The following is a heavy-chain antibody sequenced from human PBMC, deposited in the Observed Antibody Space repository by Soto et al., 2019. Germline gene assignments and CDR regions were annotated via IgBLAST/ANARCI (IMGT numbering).Heavy chain of an antibody. CDR3: ARGSSGWPPRLDY. V-gene: IGHV4-59*01. CDR1: GGPISSYY. CDR2: IYYSGST. J-gene: IGHJ4*02. Sequence: QVQLQESGPGLVKPSETLSLNCTVSGGPISSYYWSWIRQSPGKGLEWIGYIYYSGSTNYNPSLTGRVTISVDTSKDQCSLELSSVTAADTAVYYCARGSSGWPPRLDYWGQGTLVTVSS. D-gene: IGHD6-19*01.